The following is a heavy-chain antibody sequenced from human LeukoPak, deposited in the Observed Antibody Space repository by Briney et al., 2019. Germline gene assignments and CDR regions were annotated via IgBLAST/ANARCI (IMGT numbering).Heavy chain of an antibody. J-gene: IGHJ4*02. CDR1: GFTFMNYN. Sequence: LRLSCTASGFTFMNYNMDWVRQAPGKGLKWVSSISSYSDYIDYADSVKGRFTISRDNAKNSLYLGMTSLRADDTAIYYCARKTVMVAAPFDYWGQGTLVTVSS. CDR2: ISSYSDYI. V-gene: IGHV3-21*01. D-gene: IGHD2-15*01. CDR3: ARKTVMVAAPFDY.